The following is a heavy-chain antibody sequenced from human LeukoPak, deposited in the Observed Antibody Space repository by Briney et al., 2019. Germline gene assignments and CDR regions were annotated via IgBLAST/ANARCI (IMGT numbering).Heavy chain of an antibody. V-gene: IGHV5-10-1*01. J-gene: IGHJ6*02. D-gene: IGHD3-22*01. CDR2: IDPSDSYT. CDR3: ARQYYYYDSSGSTGGGLDV. Sequence: GESLKISCKGSGYSFTSYWISWVRQMPGKGLEWMGRIDPSDSYTNYSPSFQGHVTISADKSISTAYLQWSSLKASDTAMYYCARQYYYYDSSGSTGGGLDVWGQGTTVTVSS. CDR1: GYSFTSYW.